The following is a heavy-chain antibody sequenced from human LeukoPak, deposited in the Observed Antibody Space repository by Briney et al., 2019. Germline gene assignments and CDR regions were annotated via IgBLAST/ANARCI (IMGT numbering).Heavy chain of an antibody. V-gene: IGHV7-4-1*01. J-gene: IGHJ4*02. Sequence: ASVKVSCKTSGFTFNDYVMNWVRQAPGQGLQWVGWINTNTGDPTYAQGFRGRFFFSLDSSLTTTYLQISTLEPDDTAVYYCVRARRGTVAGLDYWGQGTLVTVSS. CDR2: INTNTGDP. CDR1: GFTFNDYV. CDR3: VRARRGTVAGLDY. D-gene: IGHD6-19*01.